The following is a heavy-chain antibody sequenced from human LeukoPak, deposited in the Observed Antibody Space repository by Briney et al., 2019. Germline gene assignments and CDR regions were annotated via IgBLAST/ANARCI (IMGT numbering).Heavy chain of an antibody. Sequence: GGSLRLSCAASGFTFSNYAMSWVRQAPGKGLEWVSAINDSGGSTYYAGSVKGRFTISRDNSKNTLYLQMNSLRAEDTAVYYCAKGTALIAAAGDDAFDTWGQGTMVTVSS. J-gene: IGHJ3*02. CDR3: AKGTALIAAAGDDAFDT. CDR1: GFTFSNYA. V-gene: IGHV3-23*01. D-gene: IGHD6-13*01. CDR2: INDSGGST.